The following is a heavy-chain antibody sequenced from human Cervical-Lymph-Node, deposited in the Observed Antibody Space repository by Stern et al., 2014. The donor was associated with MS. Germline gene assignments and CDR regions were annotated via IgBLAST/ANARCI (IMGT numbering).Heavy chain of an antibody. V-gene: IGHV1-2*06. J-gene: IGHJ4*02. D-gene: IGHD6-19*01. CDR2: IHPNSGGT. CDR1: GYTFTGYY. CDR3: AKEAAMAVAGTGVDY. Sequence: VQLVESGAEVKKPGASVKVSCKASGYTFTGYYMHWVRPAPGQGLEWMGRIHPNSGGTNYAQKFQGRVTMTRDTSISTAYMELSRLRSDDTAVYYCAKEAAMAVAGTGVDYWGQGTLVTVSS.